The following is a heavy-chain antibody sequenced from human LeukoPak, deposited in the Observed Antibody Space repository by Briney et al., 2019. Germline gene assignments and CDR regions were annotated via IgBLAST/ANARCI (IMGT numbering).Heavy chain of an antibody. CDR2: IYYSGST. V-gene: IGHV4-34*09. J-gene: IGHJ6*02. CDR1: GGSFSGYY. D-gene: IGHD3-22*01. CDR3: ARARVVRPKSPGASGYYDSSGVYGMDV. Sequence: SETLSLTCAVYGGSFSGYYWSWIRQPPGKGLEWIGYIYYSGSTYYNPSLKSRVTISVDTSKNQFSLKLSSVTAADTAVYYCARARVVRPKSPGASGYYDSSGVYGMDVWGQGTTVTVSS.